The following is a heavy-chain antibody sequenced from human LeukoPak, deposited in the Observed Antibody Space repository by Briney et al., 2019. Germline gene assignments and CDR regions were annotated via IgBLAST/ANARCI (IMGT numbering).Heavy chain of an antibody. J-gene: IGHJ4*02. Sequence: GASVKVSCKASGYTFTSYDINWVRQATGQGLEWMGWVNPNSGNTNYAQKLQGRVTMTTDTSTSTAYMELRSLRSDDTAVYYCARGGIAVAGPIPVDYWGQGTLVTVSS. D-gene: IGHD6-19*01. V-gene: IGHV1-18*01. CDR1: GYTFTSYD. CDR3: ARGGIAVAGPIPVDY. CDR2: VNPNSGNT.